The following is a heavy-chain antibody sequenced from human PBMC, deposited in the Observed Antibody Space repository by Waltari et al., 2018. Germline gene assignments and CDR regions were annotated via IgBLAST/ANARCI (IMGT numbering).Heavy chain of an antibody. CDR2: MHYSGST. CDR1: GASISSRIYY. Sequence: QLQLQESGPGLVKPSETLSLPCTVSGASISSRIYYWGWIRQPPEKGLEWIASMHYSGSTFYTPSLKSRVTISVDTAQNQFALKLTSVNAADTAVYYCAGHGGSYLDPDYWGQGTLVTVSS. V-gene: IGHV4-39*01. J-gene: IGHJ4*02. CDR3: AGHGGSYLDPDY. D-gene: IGHD1-26*01.